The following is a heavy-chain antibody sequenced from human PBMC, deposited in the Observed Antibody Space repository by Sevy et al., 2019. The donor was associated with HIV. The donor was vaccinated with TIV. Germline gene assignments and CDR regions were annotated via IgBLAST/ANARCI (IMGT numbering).Heavy chain of an antibody. Sequence: GGSLRLSCAASGFTFSSYSMNWVRQAPGKGLEWVSSISSSSSYIYYADSVKGRFTISRDNAKNSLYLQMNSLRAEDTAVYYCARDLLVVAAPCWFDPWGQGTLVTVSS. CDR2: ISSSSSYI. CDR1: GFTFSSYS. V-gene: IGHV3-21*01. CDR3: ARDLLVVAAPCWFDP. J-gene: IGHJ5*02. D-gene: IGHD2-15*01.